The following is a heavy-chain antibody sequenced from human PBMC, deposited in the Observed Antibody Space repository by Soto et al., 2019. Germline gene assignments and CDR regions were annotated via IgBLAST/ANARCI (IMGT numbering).Heavy chain of an antibody. CDR2: IYYSGST. CDR1: GGSISSSSYY. Sequence: SETLSLTCTVSGGSISSSSYYWGWIRQPPGKGLEWIGSIYYSGSTYYNPSLKSRVTISVDTSKNQFSLKLSSVTAADTAVYYCAIIVNPPPVLRYFDWYVYGMDVWGQGTTVTVSS. CDR3: AIIVNPPPVLRYFDWYVYGMDV. V-gene: IGHV4-39*01. J-gene: IGHJ6*02. D-gene: IGHD3-9*01.